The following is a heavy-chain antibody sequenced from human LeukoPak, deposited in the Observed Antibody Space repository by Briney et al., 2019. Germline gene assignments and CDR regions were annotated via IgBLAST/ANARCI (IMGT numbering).Heavy chain of an antibody. V-gene: IGHV3-53*01. J-gene: IGHJ4*02. Sequence: PGGSLRLSCAASGFTVSSNYMSWVRQAPGKGLEWVSVIYSGGSTYYAASVKGGFTISRDNSKNTLYLQMNSLRAEDTAVYYCARGGYCSGGSCYLYFDYWGQGTLVTVSS. CDR3: ARGGYCSGGSCYLYFDY. CDR1: GFTVSSNY. D-gene: IGHD2-15*01. CDR2: IYSGGST.